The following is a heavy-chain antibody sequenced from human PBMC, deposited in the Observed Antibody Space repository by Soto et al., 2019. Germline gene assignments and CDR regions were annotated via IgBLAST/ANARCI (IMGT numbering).Heavy chain of an antibody. CDR1: GDSVSSNSAA. D-gene: IGHD2-2*01. Sequence: PSQTLSLTCAISGDSVSSNSAAWNWIRQSPSRGLEWLGRTYYRSKWYNDYAVSVKSRITINPDTSKNQFSLQLNSVTPEDTAVYYSASGTNSGVYYYYGMDVWGQGTTFTVS. V-gene: IGHV6-1*01. CDR3: ASGTNSGVYYYYGMDV. J-gene: IGHJ6*02. CDR2: TYYRSKWYN.